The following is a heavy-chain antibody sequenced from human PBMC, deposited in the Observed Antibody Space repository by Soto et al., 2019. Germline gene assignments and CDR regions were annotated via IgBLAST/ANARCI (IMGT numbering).Heavy chain of an antibody. Sequence: LRLSCAASGFTFSSFAMNWVRQAPGKGLEWVSSISSSSSYIYYADSVKGRFTISRDNAKNSLYLQMNSLRAEDTAVYYCARAHYDILTPYYYYYGMDVWGQGTTVTVSS. CDR3: ARAHYDILTPYYYYYGMDV. CDR1: GFTFSSFA. J-gene: IGHJ6*02. CDR2: ISSSSSYI. D-gene: IGHD3-9*01. V-gene: IGHV3-21*01.